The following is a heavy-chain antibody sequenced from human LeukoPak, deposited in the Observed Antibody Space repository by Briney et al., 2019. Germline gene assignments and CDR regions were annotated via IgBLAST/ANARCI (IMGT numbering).Heavy chain of an antibody. J-gene: IGHJ4*02. CDR2: FDPEDGET. Sequence: ASVKVSCKVSGYTLTELSMHWVRQAPGKGLEWMGGFDPEDGETIYAQKFQGRVTMTEDTSASTAYMELSSLKSEDTALYYCARDLMVATGRPQPIDYWGQGTLVTVSS. D-gene: IGHD2-8*01. CDR1: GYTLTELS. CDR3: ARDLMVATGRPQPIDY. V-gene: IGHV1-24*01.